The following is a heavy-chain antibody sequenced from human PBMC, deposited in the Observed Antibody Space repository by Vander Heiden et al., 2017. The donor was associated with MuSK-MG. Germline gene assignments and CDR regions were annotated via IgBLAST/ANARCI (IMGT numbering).Heavy chain of an antibody. D-gene: IGHD7-27*01. CDR2: ISYDGSNK. CDR3: ARDFAGDATYFDY. V-gene: IGHV3-30-3*01. J-gene: IGHJ4*02. CDR1: GFTFSSYA. Sequence: QVQLVESGGGVVQPGRSLRLSCAASGFTFSSYAMHWVRQAPGKGLEWVAVISYDGSNKYYADSVKGRFTISRDNSKNTLYLQMNSLRAEDTAVYYFARDFAGDATYFDYWGQGTLVTVSS.